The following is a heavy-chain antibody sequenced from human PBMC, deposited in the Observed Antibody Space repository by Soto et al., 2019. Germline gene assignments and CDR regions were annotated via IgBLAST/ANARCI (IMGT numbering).Heavy chain of an antibody. J-gene: IGHJ4*02. CDR3: ARDDPRIVGATIVSFDY. V-gene: IGHV1-18*01. CDR2: ISAYNGNT. CDR1: GYTFTSYG. Sequence: ASVKVSCKASGYTFTSYGISWVRQAPGQGLEWMGWISAYNGNTNYAQKLQGRVTMTTDTSTSTAYMELRSLRSDDTAVYYCARDDPRIVGATIVSFDYWGQGTLVTVSS. D-gene: IGHD1-26*01.